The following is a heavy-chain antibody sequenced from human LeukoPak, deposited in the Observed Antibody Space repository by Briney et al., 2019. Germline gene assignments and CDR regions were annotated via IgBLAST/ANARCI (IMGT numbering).Heavy chain of an antibody. CDR1: GYTFTSYD. CDR3: TTGKIYCSSCSDDY. V-gene: IGHV1-8*01. CDR2: MNPNSGNT. D-gene: IGHD2-15*01. Sequence: ASVKVSCKASGYTFTSYDINWVRQATGQGLEWMGWMNPNSGNTGYAQKFQGRVTMTRNTSISTAYMELSSLRSEDTAIYYCTTGKIYCSSCSDDYWGQGTLVTASS. J-gene: IGHJ4*02.